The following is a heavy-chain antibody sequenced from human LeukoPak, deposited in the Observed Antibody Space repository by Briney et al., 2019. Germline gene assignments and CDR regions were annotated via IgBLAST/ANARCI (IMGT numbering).Heavy chain of an antibody. J-gene: IGHJ3*02. CDR1: GGSMSSSGYY. Sequence: SETLSLTCTVSGGSMSSSGYYWGWIRQSPGEGLEWIGSIYYSGSTYYNPSLKSRVTISVDTSKNQFSLKLSSVTAADTAVYYCAGELQVGATTFDSFDIWGQGTMVTVSS. D-gene: IGHD1-26*01. CDR3: AGELQVGATTFDSFDI. V-gene: IGHV4-39*07. CDR2: IYYSGST.